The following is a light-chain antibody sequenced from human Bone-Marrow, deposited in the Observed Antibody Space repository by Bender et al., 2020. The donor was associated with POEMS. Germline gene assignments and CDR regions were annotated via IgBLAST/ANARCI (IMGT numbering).Light chain of an antibody. CDR3: QAWDRSIFYV. CDR2: EDE. CDR1: ELMNKF. J-gene: IGLJ1*01. Sequence: SYELTQPPSVSVSPGQTASIPCSGAELMNKFVCWYQQKPGQAPVLVIYEDEKRPSGIPERFSASNSGNTATLTISETQATDEAEYYCQAWDRSIFYVFGGGTEVTVL. V-gene: IGLV3-1*01.